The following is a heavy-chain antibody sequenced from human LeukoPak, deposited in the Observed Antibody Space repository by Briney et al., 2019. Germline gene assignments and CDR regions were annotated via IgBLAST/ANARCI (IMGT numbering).Heavy chain of an antibody. D-gene: IGHD2-2*01. CDR1: GGSVSSTSYY. CDR3: ARHRGTRDPYCYYGMDV. V-gene: IGHV4-39*01. Sequence: SETLSLTCSISGGSVSSTSYYWGWIRQPPGKGLEWIGTIYYSGSTYSSPSLKSRRAISVDTSKNQFSLRLSSVIAADTAVYYCARHRGTRDPYCYYGMDVWGQGTTVTVSS. CDR2: IYYSGST. J-gene: IGHJ6*02.